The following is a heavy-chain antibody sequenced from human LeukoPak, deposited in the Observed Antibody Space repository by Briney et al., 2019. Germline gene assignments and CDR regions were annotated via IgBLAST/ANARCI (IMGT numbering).Heavy chain of an antibody. CDR3: ARQGAMYYYGSGSPYYFDY. D-gene: IGHD3-10*01. CDR2: IYYSGST. CDR1: GGSITSYY. V-gene: IGHV4-59*01. Sequence: SETLSLTCTVPGGSITSYYWSWIRQPPGKGLEWIGYIYYSGSTNYNPSLKSRVTISVDTSKNQFSLKLSSVTAADTAVYYCARQGAMYYYGSGSPYYFDYWGQGTLVTVSS. J-gene: IGHJ4*02.